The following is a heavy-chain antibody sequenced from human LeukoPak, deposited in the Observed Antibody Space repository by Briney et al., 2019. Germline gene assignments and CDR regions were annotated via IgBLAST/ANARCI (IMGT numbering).Heavy chain of an antibody. D-gene: IGHD3-10*01. CDR2: IRYDGSNK. V-gene: IGHV3-30*02. CDR3: AKHQTAGLYGSGSYFYY. CDR1: GFTFSSYG. Sequence: GGSLRLSCAASGFTFSSYGMHWVRQAPGKGLEWVAFIRYDGSNKYYVDSVKGRFTISRDNSKNTLYLQMNSLRAEDTALYYCAKHQTAGLYGSGSYFYYWGQGTLVTVSS. J-gene: IGHJ4*02.